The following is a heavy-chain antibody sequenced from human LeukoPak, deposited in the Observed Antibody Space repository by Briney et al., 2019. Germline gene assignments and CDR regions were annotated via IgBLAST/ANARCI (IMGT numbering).Heavy chain of an antibody. CDR3: AKSVVVATTRLGPFDT. J-gene: IGHJ3*02. D-gene: IGHD3-22*01. CDR1: GGSISSYY. V-gene: IGHV4-59*08. CDR2: IYYSGST. Sequence: SETLSLTCSVSGGSISSYYWSWIRQPPGKGLEWIGYIYYSGSTNYNPSLKSRVTISADTSKNQFSLKLSSVTAADMAVYYCAKSVVVATTRLGPFDTWGQGTMVTVSS.